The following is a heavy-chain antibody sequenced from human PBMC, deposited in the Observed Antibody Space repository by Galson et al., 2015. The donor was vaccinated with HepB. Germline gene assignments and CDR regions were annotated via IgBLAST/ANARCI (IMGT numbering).Heavy chain of an antibody. V-gene: IGHV3-48*01. CDR3: ARGGQVVRGVIINYYYYMDV. Sequence: SLRLSCAASGFTFSSYSMNWVRQAPGKGLEWVSYISSSSSTIYYADSVKGRFTISRDNAKNSLYLQMNSLRAEDTAVYYCARGGQVVRGVIINYYYYMDVWGKGTTVTVSS. CDR2: ISSSSSTI. J-gene: IGHJ6*03. D-gene: IGHD3-10*01. CDR1: GFTFSSYS.